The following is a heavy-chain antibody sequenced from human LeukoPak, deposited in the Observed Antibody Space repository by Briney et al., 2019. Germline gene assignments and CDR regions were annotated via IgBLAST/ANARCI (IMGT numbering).Heavy chain of an antibody. CDR3: ARWGSGLYYYYGMDV. D-gene: IGHD6-25*01. J-gene: IGHJ6*02. CDR1: GGSFSGYY. CDR2: INHSGST. Sequence: SEALSLTCAVYGGSFSGYYWSWIRQPPGKGLEWIGEINHSGSTNYNPSLKSRVTISVDTSKNQFSLKLSSATAADTAVYYCARWGSGLYYYYGMDVWGQGTTVTVSS. V-gene: IGHV4-34*01.